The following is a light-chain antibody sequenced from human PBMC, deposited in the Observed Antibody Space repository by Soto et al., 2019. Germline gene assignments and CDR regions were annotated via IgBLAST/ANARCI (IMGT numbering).Light chain of an antibody. V-gene: IGKV3-20*01. Sequence: EIVLTQSPGTLSLSPGERATLSCRASQTVGRNYLAWYQHKPGQAPRLLIYGASSRATGIPDRFSGSGSGTDFTLTISRLEPEDFAVYPCQQHARSPLTFGGGTKVEIK. CDR3: QQHARSPLT. CDR1: QTVGRNY. CDR2: GAS. J-gene: IGKJ4*01.